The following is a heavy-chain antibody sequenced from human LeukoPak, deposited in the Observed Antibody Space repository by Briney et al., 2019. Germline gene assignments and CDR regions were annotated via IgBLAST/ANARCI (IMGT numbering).Heavy chain of an antibody. J-gene: IGHJ4*02. V-gene: IGHV4-4*09. D-gene: IGHD6-6*01. CDR1: GGSISSYY. Sequence: PSETLSLTCTVSGGSISSYYWSWIRQPPGKGLEWIGYIYTSGTTNYNPSLKSRVTISVDTSKNQFSLILSSVTAADTAVYYSARLTYSNSSPFDYWGQGTLVTVSS. CDR3: ARLTYSNSSPFDY. CDR2: IYTSGTT.